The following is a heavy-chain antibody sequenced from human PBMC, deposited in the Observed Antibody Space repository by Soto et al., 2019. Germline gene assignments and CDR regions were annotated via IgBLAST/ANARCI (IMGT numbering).Heavy chain of an antibody. CDR2: IYYSGST. Sequence: SETLSLTCTVSGGSVSSGSYYWTWIRQPPGKGLEWIGYIYYSGSTNYNPSLKSRVTISVDTSKNQFSLTLSSVTAADTAVYYCARVGATYYYVLDVWGQGTTVTVSS. V-gene: IGHV4-61*01. J-gene: IGHJ6*02. CDR1: GGSVSSGSYY. D-gene: IGHD1-26*01. CDR3: ARVGATYYYVLDV.